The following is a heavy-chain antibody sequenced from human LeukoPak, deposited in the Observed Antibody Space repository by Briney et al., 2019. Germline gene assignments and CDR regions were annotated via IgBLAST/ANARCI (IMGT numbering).Heavy chain of an antibody. V-gene: IGHV5-51*01. Sequence: GESLKISCKGSGYSFSTYWIGWVRQMPGKGLEWMGVIYPGDSDTRYSPSFQGQVTIAADKSISTAYLQWSSLKASDTAMYYCARPPRKGVAVPGMDVSDIWGQGTMVTVSS. CDR2: IYPGDSDT. J-gene: IGHJ3*02. CDR3: ARPPRKGVAVPGMDVSDI. CDR1: GYSFSTYW. D-gene: IGHD6-19*01.